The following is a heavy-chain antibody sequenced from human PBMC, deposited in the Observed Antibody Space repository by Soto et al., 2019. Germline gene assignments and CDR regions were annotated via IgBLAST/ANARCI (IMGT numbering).Heavy chain of an antibody. CDR3: AKLPFGDYAEFDY. Sequence: QVQLVESGGGVVQPGRSLRLSCAASGFTFSSYGMHWVRQAPGKGLEWVAVISYDGNNKYYADSVKGRFTISRDNSKNTLYLQMISLRAEDTAVYYCAKLPFGDYAEFDYWGQGTLVPVSS. J-gene: IGHJ4*02. CDR2: ISYDGNNK. V-gene: IGHV3-30*18. D-gene: IGHD4-17*01. CDR1: GFTFSSYG.